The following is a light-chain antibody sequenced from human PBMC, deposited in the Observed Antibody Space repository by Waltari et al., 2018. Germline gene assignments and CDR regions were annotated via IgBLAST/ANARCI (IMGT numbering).Light chain of an antibody. Sequence: DIQMTQSPSTLSASVGDRVTVTSRASQNLNKWLAWYQQKPGKAPNLLIYDASTLQSGVPSRFSGSGFGTEFTLAISSLQPEDFATYFCQHYNTYPPTFGQGTRVELK. CDR3: QHYNTYPPT. V-gene: IGKV1-5*01. CDR2: DAS. J-gene: IGKJ1*01. CDR1: QNLNKW.